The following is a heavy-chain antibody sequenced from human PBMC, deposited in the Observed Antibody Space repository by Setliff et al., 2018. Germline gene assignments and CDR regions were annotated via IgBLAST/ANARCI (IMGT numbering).Heavy chain of an antibody. V-gene: IGHV1-2*02. D-gene: IGHD3-22*01. CDR3: ARAWYDNSGYYYENYYYYMDV. J-gene: IGHJ6*03. CDR2: INPHSGGT. CDR1: GYSFTDYY. Sequence: ASVKVSCKASGYSFTDYYIHWVRQAPGQGLEWVGWINPHSGGTTFARKFQGRVTMTRDTSISTAHMELSSLRSDDTAVYYCARAWYDNSGYYYENYYYYMDVWGKGTTVTVSS.